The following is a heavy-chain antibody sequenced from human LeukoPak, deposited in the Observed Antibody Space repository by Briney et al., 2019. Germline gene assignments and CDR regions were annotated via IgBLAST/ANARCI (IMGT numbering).Heavy chain of an antibody. D-gene: IGHD5-12*01. V-gene: IGHV1-46*01. CDR1: GYTFTSYY. CDR2: INPSGGST. Sequence: ASVKVSCKASGYTFTSYYMHWVRQAPGQGLEWMGIINPSGGSTSYAQKFQGRVTMTTDTSTSTAYMELRSLRSDDTAVYYCARGFSGYDLPDWIYFDYWGQGTLVTVSS. J-gene: IGHJ4*02. CDR3: ARGFSGYDLPDWIYFDY.